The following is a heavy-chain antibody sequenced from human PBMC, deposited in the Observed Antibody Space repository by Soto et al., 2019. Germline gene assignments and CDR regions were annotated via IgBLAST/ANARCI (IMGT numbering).Heavy chain of an antibody. CDR3: AEEITGKFPN. CDR2: MNPNTGNT. CDR1: GYTFTSYD. V-gene: IGHV1-8*01. Sequence: QVQLVQSGAEVKKPGASVKVSCKASGYTFTSYDINWVRQATGQGLEWMGWMNPNTGNTGYAQKFQGRVTMTRNTSITTDYMELSSLRSEDTAVYYSAEEITGKFPNWGQGTLVTVSS. D-gene: IGHD1-20*01. J-gene: IGHJ4*02.